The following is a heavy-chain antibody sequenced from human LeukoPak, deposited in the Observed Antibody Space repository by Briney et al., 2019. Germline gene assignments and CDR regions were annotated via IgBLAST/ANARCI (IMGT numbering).Heavy chain of an antibody. Sequence: KPSETLSLTCTVSGGSISSYYWSWIRQPPGKGLEWIGYIYYSGSTNYNPSLKSRVTISVDTSKNQFSLKLSSVTAADTAVYYCALQTGSCGGGDCYPFDYWGQGTLVTVSS. CDR3: ALQTGSCGGGDCYPFDY. CDR1: GGSISSYY. J-gene: IGHJ4*02. CDR2: IYYSGST. D-gene: IGHD2-21*02. V-gene: IGHV4-59*01.